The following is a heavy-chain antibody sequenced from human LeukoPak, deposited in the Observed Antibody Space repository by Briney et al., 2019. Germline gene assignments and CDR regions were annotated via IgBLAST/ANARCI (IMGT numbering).Heavy chain of an antibody. CDR2: ISYDGSNK. CDR3: AKIPRDYAPYYYYYYYMDV. J-gene: IGHJ6*03. V-gene: IGHV3-30-3*02. Sequence: PGGSLRLSCAASGFTFSSFAMHWVRQAPGKGLEWVAVISYDGSNKYYADSVKGRFTISRDNSKNTLYLQMNSLRAEDTAVYYCAKIPRDYAPYYYYYYYMDVWGKGTTVTVSS. CDR1: GFTFSSFA. D-gene: IGHD4-17*01.